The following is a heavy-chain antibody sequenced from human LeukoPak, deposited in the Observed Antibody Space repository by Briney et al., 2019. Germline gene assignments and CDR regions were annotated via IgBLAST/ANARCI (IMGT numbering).Heavy chain of an antibody. Sequence: PTGGSLRLSCAASEFTFSNHWMHWVRQAPGKGLVWVSHINGDGRTTTYADSVKGRFTISRDNAKNTLYLQVNGLRVDDTAVYYCAGDGHYGMYVWGQGTTVTVSS. V-gene: IGHV3-74*01. CDR2: INGDGRTT. CDR3: AGDGHYGMYV. J-gene: IGHJ6*02. CDR1: EFTFSNHW.